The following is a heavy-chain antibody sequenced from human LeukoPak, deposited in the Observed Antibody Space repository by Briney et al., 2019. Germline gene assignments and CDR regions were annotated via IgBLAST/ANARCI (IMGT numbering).Heavy chain of an antibody. CDR1: GFTFSSYS. V-gene: IGHV3-21*01. CDR3: ARAGYCSGGSCYHDFDY. CDR2: TSSSSSYI. Sequence: GGSLRLSCAASGFTFSSYSMNWVRQAPGKGLEWVSSTSSSSSYIYYADSVKGRFTISRDNAKNSLYLQMNSLRAEDTAVYYCARAGYCSGGSCYHDFDYWGQGTLVTVSS. D-gene: IGHD2-15*01. J-gene: IGHJ4*02.